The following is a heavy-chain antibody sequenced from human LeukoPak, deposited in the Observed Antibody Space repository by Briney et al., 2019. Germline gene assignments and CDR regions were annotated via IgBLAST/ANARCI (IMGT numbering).Heavy chain of an antibody. CDR1: GYTFTTYA. D-gene: IGHD6-13*01. CDR3: ARGRVIAAAGQYYFDY. V-gene: IGHV7-4-1*02. J-gene: IGHJ4*02. CDR2: INTNTGNP. Sequence: VASVKVSCKASGYTFTTYAMNWVRQAPGQGLEWMGWINTNTGNPTYAQGFTGRFVFSLDTSVSTAYLQISSLKAEDTAVYYCARGRVIAAAGQYYFDYWGQGTLVTVSS.